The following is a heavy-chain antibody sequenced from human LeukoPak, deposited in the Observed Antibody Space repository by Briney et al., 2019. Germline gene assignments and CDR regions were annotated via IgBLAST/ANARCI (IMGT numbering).Heavy chain of an antibody. CDR3: ARVDIPAATSRWE. V-gene: IGHV1-2*02. CDR2: INPNSGGT. J-gene: IGHJ4*02. CDR1: GYTFTGYY. Sequence: ASVKVSCKASGYTFTGYYMHWVRQAPGQGLEWMGWINPNSGGTNYAQKFQGRVTMTRDTSISTAYKELSRLRSDDTAVYYCARVDIPAATSRWEWGQGTLVTVSS. D-gene: IGHD2-2*01.